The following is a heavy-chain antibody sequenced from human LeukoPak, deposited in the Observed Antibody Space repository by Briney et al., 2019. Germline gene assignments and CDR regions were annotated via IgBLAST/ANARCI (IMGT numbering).Heavy chain of an antibody. CDR1: GGTFSSYA. Sequence: SVKVSCKASGGTFSSYAISWVRQAPGQGLEWMGGIIPIFGTANYAQKFQGRVTITADESTSTAYMELSSLRSEDTAVYYCARGPLGGPAHFDYWGQGTLVTVSS. CDR2: IIPIFGTA. D-gene: IGHD4-23*01. V-gene: IGHV1-69*13. J-gene: IGHJ4*02. CDR3: ARGPLGGPAHFDY.